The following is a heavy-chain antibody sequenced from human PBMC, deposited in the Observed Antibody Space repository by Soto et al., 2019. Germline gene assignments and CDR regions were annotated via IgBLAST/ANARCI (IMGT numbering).Heavy chain of an antibody. J-gene: IGHJ4*02. CDR1: GYTFSSYH. CDR3: ARDLPPVDY. V-gene: IGHV1-18*01. Sequence: QIQLVQSGAEVKKPGASVKVSCKASGYTFSSYHITWVRQAPGQGLEWMGWISAYNGNTNYAQNPQGRVTKTTDPSTSTAYMELRSLRSDDTAVYYCARDLPPVDYWGQGTLVTVSS. CDR2: ISAYNGNT.